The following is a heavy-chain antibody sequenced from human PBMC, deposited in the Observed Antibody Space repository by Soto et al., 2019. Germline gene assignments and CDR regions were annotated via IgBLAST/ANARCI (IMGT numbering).Heavy chain of an antibody. Sequence: QVQLQESGPGLVKPSETLSLTCTVSGGSISSYYWSWIRQPPGKGLEWIGYIYYSGSTNYNPSLKSRVTISVDTSKNQFSLKLSSVTAADTAVYYCARDDWRGWNCSGGSCPAIWGQGTMVTVSS. CDR2: IYYSGST. CDR3: ARDDWRGWNCSGGSCPAI. D-gene: IGHD2-15*01. J-gene: IGHJ3*02. V-gene: IGHV4-59*01. CDR1: GGSISSYY.